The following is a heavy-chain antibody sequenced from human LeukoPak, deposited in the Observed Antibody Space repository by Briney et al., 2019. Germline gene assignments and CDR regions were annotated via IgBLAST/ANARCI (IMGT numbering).Heavy chain of an antibody. Sequence: SETLSLTCTVSGDSISSFHWSWIRQPAGKGLEWIGRIYTSGSTNYNPSLKSRVTMSVDTSKNQFSLKLSSVTAADTAVYYCASEAYYHDSIGYYNYWGQGTLVTVSS. D-gene: IGHD3-22*01. CDR3: ASEAYYHDSIGYYNY. CDR2: IYTSGST. CDR1: GDSISSFH. J-gene: IGHJ4*02. V-gene: IGHV4-4*07.